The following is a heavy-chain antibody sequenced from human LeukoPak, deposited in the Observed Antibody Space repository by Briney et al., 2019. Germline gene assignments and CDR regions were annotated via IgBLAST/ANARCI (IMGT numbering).Heavy chain of an antibody. D-gene: IGHD1-26*01. V-gene: IGHV3-21*01. Sequence: PGGSLRLSCAASGFTFSSYNMNWVRQTPGQGLEWVSSITSGSSHIYYADSVKGRFIISRDNAKSSLYLQMNSLRAEDTAVYYCARDPYSGSYGADYYYYMDVWGKGTTVTISS. CDR2: ITSGSSHI. CDR1: GFTFSSYN. J-gene: IGHJ6*03. CDR3: ARDPYSGSYGADYYYYMDV.